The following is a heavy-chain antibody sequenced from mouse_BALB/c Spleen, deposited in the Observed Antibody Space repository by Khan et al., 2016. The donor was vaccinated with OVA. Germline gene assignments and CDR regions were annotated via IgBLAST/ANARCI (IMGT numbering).Heavy chain of an antibody. J-gene: IGHJ1*01. CDR3: ARWAYRYDRYFDG. V-gene: IGHV3-8*02. D-gene: IGHD2-14*01. Sequence: VQLQQSGPSLVKPSQTLSLTCSVAGDSITSGFWNWIRKFPGNKLEYMGYISSSGATYYSPSLKSRISITRDTSNNQYYLQLNSVTTEDTATYYLARWAYRYDRYFDGWGAGSTFTGSS. CDR2: ISSSGAT. CDR1: GDSITSGF.